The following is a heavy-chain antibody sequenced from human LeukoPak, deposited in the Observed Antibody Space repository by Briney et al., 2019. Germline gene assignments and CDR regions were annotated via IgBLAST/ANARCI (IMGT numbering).Heavy chain of an antibody. D-gene: IGHD2-2*01. V-gene: IGHV1-18*01. Sequence: VASVKVSCKASGYTFTSYGISWVRQAPGQGLEWMGWISAYNGNTNYAQKLQGRVTMTTDTSTGTAYMELRSLRSEDTAVYYCATGVDIVVVPAAIFRVWGQGTLVTVSS. CDR3: ATGVDIVVVPAAIFRV. J-gene: IGHJ4*02. CDR1: GYTFTSYG. CDR2: ISAYNGNT.